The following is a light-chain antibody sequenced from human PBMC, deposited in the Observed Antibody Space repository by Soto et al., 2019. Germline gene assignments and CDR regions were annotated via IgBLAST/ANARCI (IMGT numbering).Light chain of an antibody. CDR3: QSYGSSLSGVV. CDR1: SSNIGAGYD. J-gene: IGLJ2*01. Sequence: QAVVTQSPSVSGAPGQRVTISCTGSSSNIGAGYDVHWYQQLPGTAPKLLIYGNSNRPSGVPDRFSGSKSGTSASLAITGLQAEDEADYYCQSYGSSLSGVVFGGGTKVTVL. V-gene: IGLV1-40*01. CDR2: GNS.